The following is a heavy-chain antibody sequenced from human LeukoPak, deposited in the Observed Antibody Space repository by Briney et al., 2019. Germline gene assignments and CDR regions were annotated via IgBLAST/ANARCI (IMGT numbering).Heavy chain of an antibody. CDR3: ARHTGLLWFGVRIPAFDI. D-gene: IGHD3-10*01. CDR1: GFSISSYY. V-gene: IGHV4-59*01. Sequence: SETLSLTCTVSGFSISSYYWSWIRQPPGKGLEWIGYIYNSGSTNYNPSLRSRVTISVDTSKNQFSLKLSSVTAADTAVYYCARHTGLLWFGVRIPAFDIWGKGTMVTVSS. CDR2: IYNSGST. J-gene: IGHJ3*02.